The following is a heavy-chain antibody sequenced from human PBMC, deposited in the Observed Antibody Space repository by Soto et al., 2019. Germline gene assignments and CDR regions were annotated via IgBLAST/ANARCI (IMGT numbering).Heavy chain of an antibody. J-gene: IGHJ3*02. CDR3: AKRLSISAWYAAFDI. V-gene: IGHV3-23*01. Sequence: LRLSCAASGLTFSSYGMTWVRQAPGKGLEWVSGISGSGDSTYYADSAKGRFTISRDNSKNTLYLQMNSLRAEDTAVYYCAKRLSISAWYAAFDIWGQGTMVTVSS. CDR2: ISGSGDST. D-gene: IGHD6-19*01. CDR1: GLTFSSYG.